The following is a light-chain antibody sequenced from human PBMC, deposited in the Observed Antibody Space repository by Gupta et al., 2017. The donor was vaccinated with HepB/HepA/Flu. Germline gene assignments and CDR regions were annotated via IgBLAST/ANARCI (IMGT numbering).Light chain of an antibody. CDR2: QET. CDR3: QEWASRPAELV. Sequence: SYDLNQPPSVSVSPGQTASITCSGDKSGDKYACWYQQKPGQSPVWVIYQETKRPSGIPERLLCSTSGKNATPPTHGTQAMEEADDYGQEWASRPAELVFGGGTKMTVL. V-gene: IGLV3-1*01. J-gene: IGLJ2*01. CDR1: KSGDKY.